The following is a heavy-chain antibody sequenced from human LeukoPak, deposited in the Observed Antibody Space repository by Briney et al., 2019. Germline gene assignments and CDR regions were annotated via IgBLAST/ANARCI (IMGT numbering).Heavy chain of an antibody. Sequence: PSETLSLTCTVSGVSISSGGYYWSWIRQHPGKGLDGFGYIYYSGSTYYNPSLKSRLTISLDTSSNQFSLKLNSVTAADTAVYYCARGPVRDYSNYWGQGTLVTVSS. CDR3: ARGPVRDYSNY. CDR2: IYYSGST. V-gene: IGHV4-31*03. D-gene: IGHD4-11*01. J-gene: IGHJ4*02. CDR1: GVSISSGGYY.